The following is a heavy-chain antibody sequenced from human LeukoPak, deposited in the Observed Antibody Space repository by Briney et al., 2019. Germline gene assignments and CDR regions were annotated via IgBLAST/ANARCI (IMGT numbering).Heavy chain of an antibody. CDR2: INHSGGT. J-gene: IGHJ3*02. Sequence: SETLSLTCAVSGGSFSGFRWHWIRQPPGKGPEWIGEINHSGGTTYNPSLKSRVTISVDTSKIQFSLNLTSVTAADTAVYYCALELVVPAALERLNAFDIWGHGTMVTVSS. V-gene: IGHV4-34*01. CDR3: ALELVVPAALERLNAFDI. D-gene: IGHD2-2*01. CDR1: GGSFSGFR.